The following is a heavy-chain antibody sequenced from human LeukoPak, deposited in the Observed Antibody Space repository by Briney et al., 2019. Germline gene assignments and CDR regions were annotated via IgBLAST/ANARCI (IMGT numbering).Heavy chain of an antibody. CDR1: GGSISSYY. CDR2: IYNSGST. CDR3: ARDLAVLGYFHFDY. D-gene: IGHD3-22*01. J-gene: IGHJ4*02. V-gene: IGHV4-4*07. Sequence: PSETLSLTCTVSGGSISSYYWSWIRQPAGKGLEWIGRIYNSGSTTYNPSLKSRVTMSVDTSKNQFSLKLSSVTAADTAVYYCARDLAVLGYFHFDYWGQGTLVTVSS.